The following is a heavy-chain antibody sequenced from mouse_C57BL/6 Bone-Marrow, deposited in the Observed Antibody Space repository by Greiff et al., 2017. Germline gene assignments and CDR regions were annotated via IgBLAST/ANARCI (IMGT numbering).Heavy chain of an antibody. CDR1: GYSFTGYY. CDR3: ARGEVYDGYFAWFAY. CDR2: INPSTGGT. V-gene: IGHV1-42*01. J-gene: IGHJ3*01. Sequence: VQLQQSGPELVKPGASVKISCKASGYSFTGYYMNWVKQSPEKSLEWIGEINPSTGGTTYNQKFKAKATLTVDISSSTAYMQLKSLTSEDSAVYCCARGEVYDGYFAWFAYWGQGTLVTVSA. D-gene: IGHD2-3*01.